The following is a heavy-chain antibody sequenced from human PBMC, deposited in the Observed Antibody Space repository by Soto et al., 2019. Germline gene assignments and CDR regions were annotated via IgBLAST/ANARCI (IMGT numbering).Heavy chain of an antibody. D-gene: IGHD3-3*01. CDR2: MSFDGNHQ. CDR1: GFTINRND. J-gene: IGHJ6*02. V-gene: IGHV3-30*03. Sequence: WGSLRLSCAASGFTINRNDIYCCRQSPSKWLEWVADMSFDGNHQHYADSVKGRFTISRDNSKNTLSLEMNSLRRDDTAVYYCASCERFPRVGVDYYALDVWGQGTTVTVSS. CDR3: ASCERFPRVGVDYYALDV.